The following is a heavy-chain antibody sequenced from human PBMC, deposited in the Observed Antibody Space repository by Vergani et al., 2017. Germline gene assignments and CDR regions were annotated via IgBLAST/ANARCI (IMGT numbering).Heavy chain of an antibody. D-gene: IGHD2-2*01. V-gene: IGHV1-18*04. CDR3: ARDPDIVVVPAAPYYDYYYGMDV. CDR2: ISAYNGNT. Sequence: QVQLVPSGAEVKKPGASVKVSCKASGYTFTSYGISWVRQAPGQGLEWMGWISAYNGNTNYAQKLQGRVTMTTDTSTSTAYMELRCLRSDDTAVYYCARDPDIVVVPAAPYYDYYYGMDVWGQGTTVTVSS. J-gene: IGHJ6*02. CDR1: GYTFTSYG.